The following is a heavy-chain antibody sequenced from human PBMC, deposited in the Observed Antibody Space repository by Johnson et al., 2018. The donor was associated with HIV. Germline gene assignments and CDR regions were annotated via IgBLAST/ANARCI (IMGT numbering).Heavy chain of an antibody. J-gene: IGHJ3*02. Sequence: MQLVESGGGLVQPGGSLRLSCAASGFSFSNYAMSWVRQAPGKGLEWVSVISGSGGGTYYADSVKGRFTISRDNSKNSLYLQMNSLRAEDTAVYHCARISVFYGGNFKPFEMWGQGTMVTVSS. V-gene: IGHV3-23*04. CDR3: ARISVFYGGNFKPFEM. CDR1: GFSFSNYA. CDR2: ISGSGGGT. D-gene: IGHD4-23*01.